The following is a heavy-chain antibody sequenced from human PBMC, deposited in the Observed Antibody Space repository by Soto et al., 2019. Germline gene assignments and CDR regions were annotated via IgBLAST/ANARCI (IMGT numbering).Heavy chain of an antibody. J-gene: IGHJ6*02. CDR2: ISAYNCNT. D-gene: IGHD2-2*01. CDR3: ARDWSVSSQLLIPLYYYYYGMDV. V-gene: IGHV1-18*01. Sequence: ASVKASSKDPGSTFPRSGFSCVRHPPRQRIKWMGWISAYNCNTNYAQKLQGTVAMTKDKSTSTASMELRSLSSDDTAVYYCARDWSVSSQLLIPLYYYYYGMDVWAQGTSVIGSS. CDR1: GSTFPRSG.